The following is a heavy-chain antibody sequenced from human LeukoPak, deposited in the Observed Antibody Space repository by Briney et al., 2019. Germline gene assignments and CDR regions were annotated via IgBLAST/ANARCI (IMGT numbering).Heavy chain of an antibody. CDR1: GGSLSGNY. D-gene: IGHD3-10*01. Sequence: SETLSLTCTVSGGSLSGNYWSWIRHSAGKGPEWIGRINAGGGANYNPSLTSRVTLSVYTSKNQFSLKMSSVTAADTAVYYCARVAPSATYGSGVFDHWGQGTLVTVSS. J-gene: IGHJ4*02. CDR2: INAGGGA. V-gene: IGHV4-4*07. CDR3: ARVAPSATYGSGVFDH.